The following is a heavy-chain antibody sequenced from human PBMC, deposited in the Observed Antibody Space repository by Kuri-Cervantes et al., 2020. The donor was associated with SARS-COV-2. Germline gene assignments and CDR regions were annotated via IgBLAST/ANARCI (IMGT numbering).Heavy chain of an antibody. CDR1: GFTFSSYG. CDR2: IWYDGSNK. V-gene: IGHV3-33*08. Sequence: GRSLRLSCAASGFTFSSYGMHWVRQAPGKGLEWVAVIWYDGSNKYYADSVKGRFTISRDNSKNTLYLQMNSLRAEDTAVYYCARAYSSGWYYYYGMDVWGQGTTVTVSS. D-gene: IGHD6-19*01. CDR3: ARAYSSGWYYYYGMDV. J-gene: IGHJ6*02.